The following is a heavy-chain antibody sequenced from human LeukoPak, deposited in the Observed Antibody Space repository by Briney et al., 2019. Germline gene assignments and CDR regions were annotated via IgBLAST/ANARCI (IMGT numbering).Heavy chain of an antibody. Sequence: PSETLSLTCTVSGGSISSSSYYWGWVRQPPGKGLEWIGSIYYSGSTYYNPSLKSRVTISVDTSKNQFSLKLSSVTAADTAVYYCARDYGRRYGDYSAFDIWGQGTMVTVSS. V-gene: IGHV4-39*07. CDR2: IYYSGST. CDR3: ARDYGRRYGDYSAFDI. CDR1: GGSISSSSYY. J-gene: IGHJ3*02. D-gene: IGHD4-17*01.